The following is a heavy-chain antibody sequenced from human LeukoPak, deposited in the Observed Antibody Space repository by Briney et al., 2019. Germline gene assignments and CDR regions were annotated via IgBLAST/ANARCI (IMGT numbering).Heavy chain of an antibody. CDR1: GYSFTNNW. CDR2: TYPGDSNT. V-gene: IGHV5-51*01. CDR3: VRSPACSSGTCYPNWFDP. D-gene: IGHD2-15*01. J-gene: IGHJ5*02. Sequence: GESLKVSCKGSGYSFTNNWIGWVRQMPGKGLEWMGITYPGDSNTRYSPSFQGQVTISADKSISSAYLQWSSLKASDTAMYYCVRSPACSSGTCYPNWFDPWGQGTLVTVSS.